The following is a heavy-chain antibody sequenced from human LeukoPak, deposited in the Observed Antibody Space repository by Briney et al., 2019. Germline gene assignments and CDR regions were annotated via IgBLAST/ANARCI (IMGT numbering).Heavy chain of an antibody. J-gene: IGHJ3*02. CDR2: IKQDGSEK. CDR3: ARVLTWNDVSVDAFDI. CDR1: GFTFSSYW. D-gene: IGHD1-1*01. V-gene: IGHV3-7*01. Sequence: GGSLRLFCAASGFTFSSYWMSWVRQAPGKGLEWVANIKQDGSEKYYVDSVKGRFTISRDNAKNSLYLQMNSLRAEDTAVYYCARVLTWNDVSVDAFDIWGQGTMVTVSS.